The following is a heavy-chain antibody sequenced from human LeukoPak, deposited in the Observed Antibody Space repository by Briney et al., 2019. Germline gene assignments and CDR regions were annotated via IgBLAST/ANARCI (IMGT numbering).Heavy chain of an antibody. CDR1: GFTFSSYA. Sequence: PGGSLRLSCAASGFTFSSYAMSWVRQAPGKGLEWVAFIRYDGSNKYYADSVKGRFTISRDNSKNTLYLQMNSLRAEDTAVYYCAKDPLRGSSSGHDYWGQGTLVTVSS. CDR2: IRYDGSNK. V-gene: IGHV3-30*02. CDR3: AKDPLRGSSSGHDY. D-gene: IGHD6-6*01. J-gene: IGHJ4*02.